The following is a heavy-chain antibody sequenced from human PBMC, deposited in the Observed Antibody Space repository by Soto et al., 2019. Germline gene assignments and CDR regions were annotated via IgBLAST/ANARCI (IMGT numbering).Heavy chain of an antibody. CDR1: GFTLSSYA. D-gene: IGHD3-9*01. J-gene: IGHJ4*02. V-gene: IGHV3-23*01. CDR3: AKDRAYYDILTCYWSFDY. Sequence: PGGSMKLACASSGFTLSSYAMSWARQAPGKGLEWVSASSGSGGSTYYADSVKGRFTISRDNSKNPLYLQMNSLRAEDTAVYYCAKDRAYYDILTCYWSFDYWGQGTLVTVSS. CDR2: SSGSGGST.